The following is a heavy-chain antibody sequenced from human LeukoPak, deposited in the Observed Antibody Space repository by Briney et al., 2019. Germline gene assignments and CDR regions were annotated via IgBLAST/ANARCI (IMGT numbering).Heavy chain of an antibody. CDR2: INPNSGGT. CDR3: ARGRRFLEWFDY. J-gene: IGHJ4*02. CDR1: GYIFTGYY. V-gene: IGHV1-2*04. Sequence: ASVKVSCKASGYIFTGYYMHWVRQAPGQGLEWMGWINPNSGGTNYAQKFQGWVTMTRDTSISTAYMELSRLRSDDTAVYYCARGRRFLEWFDYWGQGTLVTVSS. D-gene: IGHD3-3*01.